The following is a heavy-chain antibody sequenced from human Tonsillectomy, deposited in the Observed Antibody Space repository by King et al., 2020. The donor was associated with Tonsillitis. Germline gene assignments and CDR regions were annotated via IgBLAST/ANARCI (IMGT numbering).Heavy chain of an antibody. CDR1: GGSIRSYY. CDR2: IYTSGST. Sequence: VQLQESGPGLVKPSETLSLTCTVSGGSIRSYYWSWIRQPAGKGLEWIGRIYTSGSTNYNLSLKSQVTMSVATSKNQFSLKLSSVTAADTAVYYCAREFQSSRPLDYWGQGTLVTVSS. J-gene: IGHJ4*02. V-gene: IGHV4-4*07. D-gene: IGHD6-13*01. CDR3: AREFQSSRPLDY.